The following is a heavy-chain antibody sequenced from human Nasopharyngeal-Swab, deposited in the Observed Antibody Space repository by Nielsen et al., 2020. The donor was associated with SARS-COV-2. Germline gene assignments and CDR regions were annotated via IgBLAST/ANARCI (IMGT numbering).Heavy chain of an antibody. D-gene: IGHD4-17*01. CDR3: AKAGDYGDYSAHYYMDV. J-gene: IGHJ6*03. Sequence: GESLKISCAASGFTFSRYGMHWVRQAPGKGLEWVAVISYDGSNKYYADSVKGRFTISRDNSKNTLYLQMNSLRAEDTAVYYCAKAGDYGDYSAHYYMDVWCKGTTVTFSS. V-gene: IGHV3-30*18. CDR2: ISYDGSNK. CDR1: GFTFSRYG.